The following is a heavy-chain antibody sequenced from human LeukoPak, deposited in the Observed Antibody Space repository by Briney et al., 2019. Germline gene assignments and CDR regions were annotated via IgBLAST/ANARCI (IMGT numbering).Heavy chain of an antibody. D-gene: IGHD3-10*01. Sequence: ASVKVSCKASGYTFTGYYMHWVRQAPGQGLEWMGWINPNSSGTNYAQKFQGWVTMTRDTSISTAYMELSRLRSGDTAVYYCARGGSPEGYYYYGMDVWGQGTTVTVSS. J-gene: IGHJ6*02. CDR1: GYTFTGYY. CDR3: ARGGSPEGYYYYGMDV. CDR2: INPNSSGT. V-gene: IGHV1-2*04.